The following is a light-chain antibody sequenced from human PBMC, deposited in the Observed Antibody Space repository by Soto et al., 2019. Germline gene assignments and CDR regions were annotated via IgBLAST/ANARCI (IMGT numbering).Light chain of an antibody. V-gene: IGLV2-14*01. J-gene: IGLJ1*01. CDR1: SSDFGGYNY. Sequence: QSVLTQPASVSGSPGQSITISRTGTSSDFGGYNYVSWYQQHPGEAPKLLIYDVSNRPSGVSNRFSGSKSGNTASLTISGLQAEDEADYYCSSYRSSSTVYVFGTGTKVTVL. CDR2: DVS. CDR3: SSYRSSSTVYV.